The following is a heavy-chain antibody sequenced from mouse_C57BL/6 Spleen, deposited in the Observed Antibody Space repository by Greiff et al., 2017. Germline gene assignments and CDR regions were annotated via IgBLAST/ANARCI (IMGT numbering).Heavy chain of an antibody. V-gene: IGHV5-4*01. Sequence: EVMLVESGGGLVKPGGSLKLSCEASGFTFSSYAMSWVRQTPEKRLEWVATISDGGSYTYYPDNVKGRFTISRDNAKNNLYLQMSHLKSEDTAMYYCARDYYGSISLTLDYWGQGTTLTVSS. CDR2: ISDGGSYT. CDR3: ARDYYGSISLTLDY. D-gene: IGHD1-1*01. J-gene: IGHJ2*01. CDR1: GFTFSSYA.